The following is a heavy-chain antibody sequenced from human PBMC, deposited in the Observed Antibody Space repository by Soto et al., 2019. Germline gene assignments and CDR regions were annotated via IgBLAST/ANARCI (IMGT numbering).Heavy chain of an antibody. Sequence: QVQLVQSGAEVKKPGSSVKVSCKAYGGTFSSYAISWVRQAPGQGLEWMGGIIPIFGTANYAQKFQGRVTITADESTSTAYMELSSLRSEDTAVYYCARREATVVRYSYYFGMDVWGQGPTVTVSS. CDR3: ARREATVVRYSYYFGMDV. J-gene: IGHJ6*02. D-gene: IGHD4-17*01. CDR1: GGTFSSYA. V-gene: IGHV1-69*01. CDR2: IIPIFGTA.